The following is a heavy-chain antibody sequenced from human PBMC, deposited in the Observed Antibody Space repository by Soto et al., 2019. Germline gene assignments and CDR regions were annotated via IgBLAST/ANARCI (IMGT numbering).Heavy chain of an antibody. CDR1: GFTFSSYA. J-gene: IGHJ3*02. V-gene: IGHV3-21*01. CDR2: ISSTTNYI. D-gene: IGHD1-26*01. Sequence: GGSLRLSCAASGFTFSSYAMSWVRQAPGKGLEWVPSISSTTNYIYYADSMKGRFTVSRDNAKNSVYLEMNSLSAEDTALYYCARGRSLRIVGPHVGLRDDAFDIWGQGTMVTVSS. CDR3: ARGRSLRIVGPHVGLRDDAFDI.